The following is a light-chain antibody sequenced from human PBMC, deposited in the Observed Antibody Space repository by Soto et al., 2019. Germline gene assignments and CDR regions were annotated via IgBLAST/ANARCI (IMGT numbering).Light chain of an antibody. Sequence: AIRMTQSPSSFSASTGDRVTITCRASQGISSYLAWYQQKPGKAPKLLIYAASTFQSGVPSMFSGSGSGTDFTLTISCLQSEDFATYYCQQYYSYPHTFGQGTKVEIK. CDR1: QGISSY. CDR3: QQYYSYPHT. V-gene: IGKV1-8*01. CDR2: AAS. J-gene: IGKJ1*01.